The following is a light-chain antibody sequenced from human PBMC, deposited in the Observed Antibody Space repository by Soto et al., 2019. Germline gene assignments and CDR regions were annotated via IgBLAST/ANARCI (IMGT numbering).Light chain of an antibody. CDR2: VAS. J-gene: IGKJ2*01. V-gene: IGKV3-15*01. CDR1: QSVRSN. Sequence: EIVMTQSPATLFVSQGERATLSCRASQSVRSNLAWYQQKPGQAPRLLIYVASTRATGIPARFSGSRSGTEFTLTINSLQSEDFAVYYCQQYNNWPPYTFGQGTKLEIK. CDR3: QQYNNWPPYT.